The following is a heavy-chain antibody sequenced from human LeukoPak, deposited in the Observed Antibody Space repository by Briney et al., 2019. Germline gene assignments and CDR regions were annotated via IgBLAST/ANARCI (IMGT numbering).Heavy chain of an antibody. CDR3: ARDRQVHTSVDSVEN. D-gene: IGHD5-12*01. V-gene: IGHV3-11*01. CDR1: GFIFSDYY. CDR2: TSSSGGAT. Sequence: PGGSLRLSCAASGFIFSDYYMSWIRQVPGKGLEWVSYTSSSGGATYYAGFVKGRFTVSRDNAQNSLSLQMNSLRVEDTAVYYCARDRQVHTSVDSVENWGQGALVTVSS. J-gene: IGHJ4*02.